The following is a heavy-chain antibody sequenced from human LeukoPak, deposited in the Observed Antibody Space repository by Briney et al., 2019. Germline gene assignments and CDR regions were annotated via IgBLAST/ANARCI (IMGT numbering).Heavy chain of an antibody. CDR1: GGTFSSYA. CDR2: IIPILGIA. D-gene: IGHD2-2*01. CDR3: ARVRSVPAENFDY. V-gene: IGHV1-69*04. Sequence: SVKVSCKASGGTFSSYAISWVRQAPGQGLEWMGRIIPILGIANYAQKFQGRVTMTRDTSTSTAYMELSSQRSEDTAVYYCARVRSVPAENFDYWGQGTLVTVSS. J-gene: IGHJ4*02.